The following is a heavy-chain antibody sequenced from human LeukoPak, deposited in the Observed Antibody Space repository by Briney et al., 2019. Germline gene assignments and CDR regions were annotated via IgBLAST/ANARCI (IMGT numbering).Heavy chain of an antibody. CDR3: ARSGMVRGVITTYYFDY. J-gene: IGHJ4*02. Sequence: SETLSLTCTVSGGSISSGSYYWSWIRQPAGKGLEWIGRIYTSGSTNYNPSLKSRVTISVDTSKNQFLLKLSSVTAADTAVYYCARSGMVRGVITTYYFDYWGQGTLVTVSS. CDR2: IYTSGST. D-gene: IGHD3-10*01. CDR1: GGSISSGSYY. V-gene: IGHV4-61*02.